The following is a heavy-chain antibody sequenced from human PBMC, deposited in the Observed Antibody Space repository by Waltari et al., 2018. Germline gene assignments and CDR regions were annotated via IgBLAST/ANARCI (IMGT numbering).Heavy chain of an antibody. CDR2: IWHDGSNK. J-gene: IGHJ4*02. V-gene: IGHV3-33*01. Sequence: QVQLVQSGGGVVKPGRSLRLSGTPSGFIFSDYGMHWVLQTPGKGLEWVAVIWHDGSNKFYADSVKGRFTISRDDSKNTLYLQMNSLRAEDSALYYCARDDIWGGYTIDYWGQGNLVIVSS. CDR3: ARDDIWGGYTIDY. D-gene: IGHD3-3*01. CDR1: GFIFSDYG.